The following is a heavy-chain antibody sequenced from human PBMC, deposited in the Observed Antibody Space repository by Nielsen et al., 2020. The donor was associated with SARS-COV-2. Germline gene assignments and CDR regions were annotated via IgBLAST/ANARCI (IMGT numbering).Heavy chain of an antibody. CDR1: GFTFSDYY. Sequence: GESLKISCAASGFTFSDYYMSWIRRAPGKGLERISYISSNSTSIHFADSVRGRFTITRDNAKNSLYLQMNSLRAEDTAVYYCARDVSRVDDAFDIWGQGTMVTVSS. CDR3: ARDVSRVDDAFDI. CDR2: ISSNSTSI. V-gene: IGHV3-11*06. D-gene: IGHD2-15*01. J-gene: IGHJ3*02.